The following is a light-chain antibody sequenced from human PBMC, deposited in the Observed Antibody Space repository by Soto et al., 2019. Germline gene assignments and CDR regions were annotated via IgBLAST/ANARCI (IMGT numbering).Light chain of an antibody. Sequence: EIVLTQSPGTLSLSPGERATLSCRARQSVSGSYLAWYQQKPGQSPRVLIYDASSRATGIPDRFSGSGSGTDFPLTISRLEPEDFAVYYCQQYATRPWTFGQGTKVESK. CDR3: QQYATRPWT. V-gene: IGKV3-20*01. J-gene: IGKJ1*01. CDR2: DAS. CDR1: QSVSGSY.